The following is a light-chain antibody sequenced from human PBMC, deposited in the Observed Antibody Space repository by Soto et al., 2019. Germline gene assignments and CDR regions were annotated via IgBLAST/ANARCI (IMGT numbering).Light chain of an antibody. CDR3: QQSYSTPYT. CDR2: AAS. CDR1: QSISSS. J-gene: IGKJ2*01. V-gene: IGKV1-39*01. Sequence: DIQMTQSPSSLSASVGDRVTITCRASQSISSSLNWYQQKPGKAPQLLIYAASSWQSGVPSRFSGSGSGTDFTLTISSLQPEDFATYYCQQSYSTPYTFGQGTKLEIK.